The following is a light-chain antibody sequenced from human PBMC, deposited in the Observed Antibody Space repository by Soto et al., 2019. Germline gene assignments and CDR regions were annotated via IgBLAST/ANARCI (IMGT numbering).Light chain of an antibody. Sequence: EIVLTQSPGTLSLSPGQRATLSCRASESISRDYLAWYQQRLGQAPRLLIYGASSGATGIPDRFSGSGSGTDFTLTISRLEPEDFAIYYCQQYVTWPLTFGGGTKVESK. J-gene: IGKJ4*01. CDR2: GAS. CDR3: QQYVTWPLT. CDR1: ESISRDY. V-gene: IGKV3-20*01.